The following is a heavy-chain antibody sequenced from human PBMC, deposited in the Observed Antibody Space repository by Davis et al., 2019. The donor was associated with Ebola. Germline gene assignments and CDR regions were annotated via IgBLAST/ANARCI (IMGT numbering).Heavy chain of an antibody. J-gene: IGHJ5*02. D-gene: IGHD4-11*01. CDR2: IKQDGSEK. CDR3: AKGTTPDP. Sequence: GESLKISCAASGFTFSSYWMSWVRQAPGKGLEWVANIKQDGSEKYYVDSVKGRFTISRDNAKNSLYLQMNSLRAEDTAVYYCAKGTTPDPWGQGTLVTVSS. V-gene: IGHV3-7*01. CDR1: GFTFSSYW.